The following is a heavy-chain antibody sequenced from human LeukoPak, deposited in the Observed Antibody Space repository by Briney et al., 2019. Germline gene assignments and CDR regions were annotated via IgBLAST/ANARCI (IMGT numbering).Heavy chain of an antibody. CDR1: GFTFSSYA. Sequence: GGSPRLSCAASGFTFSSYAMSWVRQAPGKGLDWVSAISGSGGSTYYADSVKGRFTISRDNSKNTLYLQMNSLRAEDTAVYYCANSHYGDYEYFDYWGQGTLVTVSS. CDR3: ANSHYGDYEYFDY. CDR2: ISGSGGST. V-gene: IGHV3-23*01. D-gene: IGHD4-17*01. J-gene: IGHJ4*02.